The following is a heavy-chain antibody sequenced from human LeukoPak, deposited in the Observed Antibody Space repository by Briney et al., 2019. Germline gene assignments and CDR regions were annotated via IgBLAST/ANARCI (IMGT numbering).Heavy chain of an antibody. CDR2: IYYSGST. V-gene: IGHV4-59*08. J-gene: IGHJ4*02. Sequence: SETLSLTCTVSGGSISSYYWSWIRQPPGKGLEWIGYIYYSGSTNYNPSLKSRVTISVDTSKNQFSLKLGSVTAADTAVYYCARHYYSSGSFEYWGQGTLVTVSS. D-gene: IGHD3-10*01. CDR1: GGSISSYY. CDR3: ARHYYSSGSFEY.